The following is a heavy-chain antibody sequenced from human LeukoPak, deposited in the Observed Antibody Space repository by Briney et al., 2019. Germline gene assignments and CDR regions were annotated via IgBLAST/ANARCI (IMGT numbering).Heavy chain of an antibody. J-gene: IGHJ4*02. D-gene: IGHD6-25*01. V-gene: IGHV3-15*01. Sequence: GGSLRLSCAASGFTFNHAGMSWVRQAPGKGLEWVGRIKSKTDGGTTHYAAPVKGRFAISRDDSKTTLYLQMNSLKTEDTAVYYCTITLEYSSDTFDYWGQGTLVTVSS. CDR3: TITLEYSSDTFDY. CDR2: IKSKTDGGTT. CDR1: GFTFNHAG.